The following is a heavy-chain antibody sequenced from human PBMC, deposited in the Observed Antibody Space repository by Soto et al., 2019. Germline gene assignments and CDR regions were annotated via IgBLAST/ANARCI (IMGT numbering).Heavy chain of an antibody. Sequence: VQPVPSGAEVKKPGASLKISCKGTGYFFSNYWLGWVRQMPGKGLERMGAVQPLDSDTRNSPSLQGQVTISADNSISTAYLQSSSLKASVTAMYYCVRIVSGYDWGLYYMDVWGKGTTVTVSS. V-gene: IGHV5-51*03. CDR2: VQPLDSDT. CDR3: VRIVSGYDWGLYYMDV. CDR1: GYFFSNYW. D-gene: IGHD5-12*01. J-gene: IGHJ6*03.